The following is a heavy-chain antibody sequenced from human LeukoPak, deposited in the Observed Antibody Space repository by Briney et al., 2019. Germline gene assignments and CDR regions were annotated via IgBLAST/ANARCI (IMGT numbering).Heavy chain of an antibody. CDR3: ARDVVKTGNSYYYGMDV. CDR1: GGSISSYY. D-gene: IGHD3-22*01. J-gene: IGHJ6*02. V-gene: IGHV4-59*12. CDR2: IYYSGST. Sequence: SETLSLTCTVSGGSISSYYWSWIRQPPGKGLEWIGYIYYSGSTNYNPSLKSRVTISVDTSKNQFSLKLSSVTAADTAVYYCARDVVKTGNSYYYGMDVWGQGTTVTVSS.